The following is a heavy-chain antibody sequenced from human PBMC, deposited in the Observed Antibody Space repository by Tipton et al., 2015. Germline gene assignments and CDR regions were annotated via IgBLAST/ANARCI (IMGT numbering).Heavy chain of an antibody. CDR1: GGSISSVSYY. D-gene: IGHD3-22*01. V-gene: IGHV4-39*01. Sequence: TLSLTCTVSGGSISSVSYYWGWIRQPPGKGLEWIGSIYYSGNTYYNPSLKSRVTISVDTSKNQFSLKLSSVTAADTAVYYCARVQGVYYDTSGYGSFDYWGQGTLVTVSS. CDR3: ARVQGVYYDTSGYGSFDY. CDR2: IYYSGNT. J-gene: IGHJ4*02.